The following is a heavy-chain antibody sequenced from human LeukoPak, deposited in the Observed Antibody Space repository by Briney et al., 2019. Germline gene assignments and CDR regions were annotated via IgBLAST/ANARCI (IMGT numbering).Heavy chain of an antibody. CDR2: IWYDGSNK. CDR1: GFTFSSYG. Sequence: GGSLRLSCAASGFTFSSYGMHWVRQAPGKGLEWVAVIWYDGSNKYYADSVKDRFTISRDNSKNTLYLQMNSLRAEGTAVYYCARVEEVFRYCSGGSCYGIGYWGQGTLVTVSS. J-gene: IGHJ4*02. D-gene: IGHD2-15*01. V-gene: IGHV3-33*01. CDR3: ARVEEVFRYCSGGSCYGIGY.